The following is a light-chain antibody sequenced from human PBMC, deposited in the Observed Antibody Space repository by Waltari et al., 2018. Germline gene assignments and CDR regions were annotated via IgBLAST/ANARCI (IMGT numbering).Light chain of an antibody. CDR2: GAS. CDR3: QQYNYWRT. Sequence: EIVMTQSPDALSVSPGESATLSCRASESVGSALAWYQQRPGQPPRLLIYGASTRATGIPARFSGSGSGTEFTLTISSLQSEDSAVYYCQQYNYWRTFGQGTKVEIK. V-gene: IGKV3-15*01. J-gene: IGKJ1*01. CDR1: ESVGSA.